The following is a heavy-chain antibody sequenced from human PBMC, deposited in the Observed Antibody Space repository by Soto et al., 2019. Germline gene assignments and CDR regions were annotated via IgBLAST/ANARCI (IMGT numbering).Heavy chain of an antibody. V-gene: IGHV3-66*01. CDR3: AREGGQWLVLFYFDY. CDR2: IYSGGSI. D-gene: IGHD6-19*01. CDR1: GFTFSSYW. Sequence: PGGSLRLSCAASGFTFSSYWMHWVRQAPGKGLEWVSTIYSGGSIYYADSVQGRFTVSRDNSKNTLYLQMSSLRAEDTAMYHCAREGGQWLVLFYFDYWGQGTQVTVSS. J-gene: IGHJ4*02.